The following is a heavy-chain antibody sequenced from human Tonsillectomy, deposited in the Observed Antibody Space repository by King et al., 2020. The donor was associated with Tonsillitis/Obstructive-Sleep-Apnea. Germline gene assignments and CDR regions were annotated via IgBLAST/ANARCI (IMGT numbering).Heavy chain of an antibody. D-gene: IGHD1-14*01. CDR2: IYYIGST. V-gene: IGHV4-59*01. J-gene: IGHJ6*03. Sequence: VQLQESGPGLVKPSETLSLTCTVSGGSISSYYWSWIRQPPGKGLEWIGYIYYIGSTNYNPSLKSRVTISVDTSKNQFSLKLSSVTAADTAVYNCARFPKPYYYRDVGGRGTTVTVSS. CDR3: ARFPKPYYYRDV. CDR1: GGSISSYY.